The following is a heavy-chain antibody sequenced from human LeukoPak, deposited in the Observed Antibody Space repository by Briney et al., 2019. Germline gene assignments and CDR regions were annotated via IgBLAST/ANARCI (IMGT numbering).Heavy chain of an antibody. D-gene: IGHD2/OR15-2a*01. CDR1: GGSISSSSYY. CDR3: ARGLSMIPLSY. Sequence: PSETLSLTCTVSGGSISSSSYYWGWIRQPPGKGLEWIGSIYYSGSTYYNPSLKSRVTISVDTSKNQFSLKLSSVTAADTAVYYCARGLSMIPLSYWGQGTLVTVSS. CDR2: IYYSGST. V-gene: IGHV4-39*01. J-gene: IGHJ4*02.